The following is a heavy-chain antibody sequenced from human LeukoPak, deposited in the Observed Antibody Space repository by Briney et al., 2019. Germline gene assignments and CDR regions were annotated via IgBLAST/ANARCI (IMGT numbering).Heavy chain of an antibody. V-gene: IGHV4-39*01. CDR3: APCSSLYYFDY. CDR1: GGSISSSSYY. J-gene: IGHJ4*02. Sequence: SETLSLTCTVSGGSISSSSYYWGWIRQPPGKGLEWIGSIYYSGSTYYNPSLKSRVTISVDTSKNQFSLKLSSVTAADTAVYYCAPCSSLYYFDYWGQGTLVTVSS. D-gene: IGHD6-13*01. CDR2: IYYSGST.